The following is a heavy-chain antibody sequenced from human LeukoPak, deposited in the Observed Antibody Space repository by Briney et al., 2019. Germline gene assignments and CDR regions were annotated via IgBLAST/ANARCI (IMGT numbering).Heavy chain of an antibody. CDR3: AKTRRPADAFDI. J-gene: IGHJ3*02. Sequence: GGSLRLSCAAFGFSVSTKYMSWLRQAPGKGPEWVSAIYSGGATYYADSVKGRFTISRDNSKNTLYLQMNSLRAEDTAVYYCAKTRRPADAFDIWGQGTMVTVSS. D-gene: IGHD1/OR15-1a*01. CDR2: IYSGGAT. CDR1: GFSVSTKY. V-gene: IGHV3-53*01.